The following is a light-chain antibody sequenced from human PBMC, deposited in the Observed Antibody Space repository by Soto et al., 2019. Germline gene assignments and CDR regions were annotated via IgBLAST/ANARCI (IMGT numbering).Light chain of an antibody. CDR3: QQYDNLPLT. Sequence: DIQMTQSPSSVSASVGERVNITCRASQGIDNWLAWYQQKPGKAPKLLIYDASNLETGVPSRFSGSGSGTDFTFTISSLQPEDIATYYCQQYDNLPLTFGGGTKVDIK. J-gene: IGKJ4*01. CDR2: DAS. CDR1: QGIDNW. V-gene: IGKV1-33*01.